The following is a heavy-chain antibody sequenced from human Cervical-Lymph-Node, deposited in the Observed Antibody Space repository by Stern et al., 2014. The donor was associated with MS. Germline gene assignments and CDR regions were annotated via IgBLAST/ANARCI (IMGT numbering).Heavy chain of an antibody. CDR3: ARGWGDTRH. V-gene: IGHV1-18*01. J-gene: IGHJ4*02. CDR1: GYTFSSFA. D-gene: IGHD3-16*01. CDR2: ITVYNGNT. Sequence: VQLVQSGAEVKKPGASVNVSCKASGYTFSSFAITWVRQAPGQGLEWMGTITVYNGNTNYAQRVQDRVTMTNDTSTNPAYMDTRTLGSAAPALYYCARGWGDTRHWGQGTLVTVSS.